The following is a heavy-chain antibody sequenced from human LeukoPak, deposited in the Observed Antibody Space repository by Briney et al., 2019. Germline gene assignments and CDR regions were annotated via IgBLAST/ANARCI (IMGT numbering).Heavy chain of an antibody. V-gene: IGHV3-30*03. J-gene: IGHJ4*02. CDR1: GFTFSSYG. D-gene: IGHD3-10*01. CDR2: ISYDGSNK. Sequence: GGSLRLSCAAPGFTFSSYGMHWVRQAPGKGLERVAVISYDGSNKYYADSVKGRFTISRDNSKNTLYLQMNSLRAEDTAVYYCAREYFIQYYYGSGSYSQYPPDYWGQGTLVTVSS. CDR3: AREYFIQYYYGSGSYSQYPPDY.